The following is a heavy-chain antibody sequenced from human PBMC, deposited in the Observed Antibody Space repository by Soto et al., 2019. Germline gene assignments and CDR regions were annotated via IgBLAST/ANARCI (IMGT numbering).Heavy chain of an antibody. J-gene: IGHJ4*02. D-gene: IGHD3-10*01. CDR2: IIPIFGTA. Sequence: SVKVSCKASGGTFSSYAISWVRQAPGQGLEWMGGIIPIFGTANYAQKFQGRVTIAADESTSTAYMELSSLRSEDTAVYYCATDWQEELWFGAFDYWDQGTLVTVSS. CDR3: ATDWQEELWFGAFDY. CDR1: GGTFSSYA. V-gene: IGHV1-69*13.